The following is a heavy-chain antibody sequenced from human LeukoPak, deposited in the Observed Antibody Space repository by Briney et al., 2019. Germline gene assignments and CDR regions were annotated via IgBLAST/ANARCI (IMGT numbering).Heavy chain of an antibody. D-gene: IGHD3/OR15-3a*01. Sequence: SEALSHTCTVSGGSISSGDYYWSWIRQPPGKGLEWIGYIYYSGSTYYNPSLKSRVTISVDTSKNQFSLKLSSVTAADTAVYYCARVDPGEGLVTFDYWGQGTLVTVSS. CDR3: ARVDPGEGLVTFDY. CDR2: IYYSGST. J-gene: IGHJ4*02. CDR1: GGSISSGDYY. V-gene: IGHV4-30-4*01.